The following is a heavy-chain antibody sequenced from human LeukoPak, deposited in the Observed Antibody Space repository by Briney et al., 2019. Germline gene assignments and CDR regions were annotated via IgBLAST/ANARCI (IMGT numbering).Heavy chain of an antibody. CDR3: ARDCGRGYCSSTSCYGWFDP. V-gene: IGHV3-66*01. Sequence: AGSLRLSCAASGFTVSSKYMSWVRQAPGKGLEWVSVIFSGDNTYYADSVKGGFTISRDNSKNKLYLQMNSLRAEDPDVYYCARDCGRGYCSSTSCYGWFDPWGQGTLVTVSS. CDR1: GFTVSSKY. CDR2: IFSGDNT. J-gene: IGHJ5*02. D-gene: IGHD2-2*01.